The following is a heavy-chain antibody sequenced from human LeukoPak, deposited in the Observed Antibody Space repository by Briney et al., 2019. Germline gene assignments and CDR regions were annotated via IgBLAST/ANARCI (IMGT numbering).Heavy chain of an antibody. CDR3: ASAEPRGIIWYPY. CDR2: IYHSGST. V-gene: IGHV4-4*02. J-gene: IGHJ4*02. CDR1: GASISSNNW. D-gene: IGHD6-13*01. Sequence: SETLSLTCAVSGASISSNNWWWSWVRQPPGKGLEWIGEIYHSGSTNYNPSLKSRVTMSVDKSKNQFSLWLSSVTAADTAVYYCASAEPRGIIWYPYWGQGTLVTVSS.